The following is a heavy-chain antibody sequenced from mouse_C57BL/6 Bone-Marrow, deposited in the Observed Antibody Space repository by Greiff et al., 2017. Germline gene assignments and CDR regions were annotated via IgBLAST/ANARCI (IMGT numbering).Heavy chain of an antibody. J-gene: IGHJ2*01. V-gene: IGHV1-69*01. CDR3: ARLACLFDD. Sequence: VQLQQPGAELVMPGASVKLSCKASGYTFTSYWMHWVKQRPGQGLEWIGEIDPSDSSTNSNQKFKGKFTLTVDKSSSTAYMQLSNLTSEDSAVYYCARLACLFDDWGQGTTLTVSS. CDR1: GYTFTSYW. D-gene: IGHD6-1*01. CDR2: IDPSDSST.